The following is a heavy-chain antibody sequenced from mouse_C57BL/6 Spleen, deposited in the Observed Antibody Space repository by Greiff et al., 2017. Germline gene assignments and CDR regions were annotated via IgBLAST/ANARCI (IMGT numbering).Heavy chain of an antibody. Sequence: DVQLQESGGGLVQPKGSLKLSCAASGFTFNTYAMHWVRQAPGKGLEWVARIRSKSSNYTTYYADSVKDRFTISRDDSQSMLYLQMNNLKTEDTAMYYCVSDGFYAMDYWGQGTSVTVSS. V-gene: IGHV10-3*01. D-gene: IGHD2-2*01. CDR3: VSDGFYAMDY. J-gene: IGHJ4*01. CDR2: IRSKSSNYTT. CDR1: GFTFNTYA.